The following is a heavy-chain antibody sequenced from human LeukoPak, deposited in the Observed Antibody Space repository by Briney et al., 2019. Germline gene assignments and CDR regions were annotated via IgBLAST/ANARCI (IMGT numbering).Heavy chain of an antibody. CDR3: ARLRGYSYGYIDY. D-gene: IGHD5-18*01. V-gene: IGHV4-39*01. Sequence: PSETLSLTCTVSGGSISSSGYYWGCIRQPPGKGLEWIGSIYYSGSSYYNPSLKSRLTISVDTSKDRFSVRLSSVTAADTAVYYCARLRGYSYGYIDYWGQGSLVTVSS. J-gene: IGHJ4*02. CDR1: GGSISSSGYY. CDR2: IYYSGSS.